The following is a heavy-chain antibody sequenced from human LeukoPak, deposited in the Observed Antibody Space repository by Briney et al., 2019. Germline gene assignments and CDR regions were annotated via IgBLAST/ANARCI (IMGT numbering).Heavy chain of an antibody. D-gene: IGHD4-17*01. J-gene: IGHJ4*02. CDR1: GYTFTSYG. CDR3: ARSTTVTTAGDY. Sequence: ASVKVSCKASGYTFTSYGISWVRQAPGQGLEWMGWISAYNSNTNYAQKLQGRVTMTTDTSTSTAYMELRSLRSDDTAVYYCARSTTVTTAGDYWGQGTLVTVSS. CDR2: ISAYNSNT. V-gene: IGHV1-18*01.